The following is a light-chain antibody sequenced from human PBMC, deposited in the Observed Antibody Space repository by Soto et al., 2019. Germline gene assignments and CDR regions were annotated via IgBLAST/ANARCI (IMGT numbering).Light chain of an antibody. V-gene: IGKV3-11*01. Sequence: EIVLTQSPVTLSLSPGERATLSCRASESVSNYLAWYQHKPGQAPRLLIYDASNRATGIPARFSGSGSGTDFTLTISSLEPEDFAVYYWQQRSHWLFGGGTKVEIK. CDR1: ESVSNY. J-gene: IGKJ4*02. CDR2: DAS. CDR3: QQRSHWL.